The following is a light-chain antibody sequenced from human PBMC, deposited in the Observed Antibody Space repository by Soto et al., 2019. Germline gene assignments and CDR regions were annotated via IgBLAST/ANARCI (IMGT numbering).Light chain of an antibody. J-gene: IGKJ4*01. CDR3: QQYGGSLLT. CDR1: QSVSSSY. CDR2: GAS. V-gene: IGKV3-20*01. Sequence: EIVLTQSPGTLSLSPGERATLSCRASQSVSSSYLAWYQQKPGQAPRLLIYGASSRAPGIPDRFSGCGSGTDFTLTISRLEPEDFAVYYCQQYGGSLLTFGGGTKVDIK.